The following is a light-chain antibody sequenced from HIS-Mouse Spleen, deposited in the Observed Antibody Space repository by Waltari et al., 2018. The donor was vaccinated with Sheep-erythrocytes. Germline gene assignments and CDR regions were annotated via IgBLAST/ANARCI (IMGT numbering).Light chain of an antibody. V-gene: IGLV2-11*01. CDR2: DVS. J-gene: IGLJ1*01. Sequence: QSALTQPRSVSGSPGQSGTISCTGTSSHVGGYNYVSWYQQHPGKAPKLMIYDVSKRPSGVPDRFSGSKSGNTASLTISGLQAEDEADYYCCSYAGSYTYVFGTGTKVTVL. CDR3: CSYAGSYTYV. CDR1: SSHVGGYNY.